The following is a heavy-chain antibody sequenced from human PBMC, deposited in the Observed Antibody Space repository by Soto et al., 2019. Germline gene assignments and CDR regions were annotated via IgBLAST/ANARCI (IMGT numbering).Heavy chain of an antibody. Sequence: PSETLSLTCAVYGGSFSGYYWNWIRQPPGKGLEWIGEINHSGSTNYNPSLKSRVTISLDTSKNQFSLKLSSMTAADTAVYFCARHHPRIANTLDGFDIWGQGTRVTVSS. CDR2: INHSGST. J-gene: IGHJ3*02. V-gene: IGHV4-34*01. CDR1: GGSFSGYY. CDR3: ARHHPRIANTLDGFDI.